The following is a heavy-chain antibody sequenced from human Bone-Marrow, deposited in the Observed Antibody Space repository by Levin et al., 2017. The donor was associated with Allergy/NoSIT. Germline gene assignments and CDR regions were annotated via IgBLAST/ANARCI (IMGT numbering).Heavy chain of an antibody. V-gene: IGHV5-51*01. Sequence: GESLKISCKGSGYSFTSYWIGWVRQMPGKGLEWMGIIYPGDSDTRYSPSFQGQVTISADKSISTAYLQWSSLKASDTAMYYCASGRGYSGYNRGFDYWGQGTLVTVSS. D-gene: IGHD5-12*01. CDR2: IYPGDSDT. J-gene: IGHJ4*02. CDR3: ASGRGYSGYNRGFDY. CDR1: GYSFTSYW.